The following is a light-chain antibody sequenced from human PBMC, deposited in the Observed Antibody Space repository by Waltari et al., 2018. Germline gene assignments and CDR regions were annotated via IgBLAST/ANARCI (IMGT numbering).Light chain of an antibody. CDR2: EIS. Sequence: QSALTQPASVSGSPGQSITISCTGTSSDVGNYNLVSWYQQHPAKAPKLMIYEISKRPSGVSNRFSGSKSGNTASLTISGLQAEDEADYYCCSYAGSTTEFGGGTKVTVL. V-gene: IGLV2-23*02. CDR1: SSDVGNYNL. J-gene: IGLJ2*01. CDR3: CSYAGSTTE.